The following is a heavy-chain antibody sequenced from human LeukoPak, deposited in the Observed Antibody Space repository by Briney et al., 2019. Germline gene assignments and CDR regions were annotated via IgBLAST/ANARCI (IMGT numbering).Heavy chain of an antibody. CDR2: INHSRRT. Sequence: SETLSLTCAVYGGSFSGYYWSWIRQPPGKGLEWVGEINHSRRTNYNPSLKSRVTISVDTSKNHFSLKMSSVTAADTAVYYCARGRLWFDRRFDYWGQGTLVTVSS. J-gene: IGHJ4*02. D-gene: IGHD3-10*01. V-gene: IGHV4-34*01. CDR3: ARGRLWFDRRFDY. CDR1: GGSFSGYY.